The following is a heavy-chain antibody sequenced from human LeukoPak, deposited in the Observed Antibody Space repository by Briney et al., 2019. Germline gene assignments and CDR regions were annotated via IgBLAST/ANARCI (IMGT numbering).Heavy chain of an antibody. J-gene: IGHJ4*02. CDR3: TTDHAWAHFYDSRGYYFDY. Sequence: PGGSLRLSCAASGFALSDAWMGWVRQTPGKGLEWLGRIKSKPDGGATDYTAPVEGRFTISRDDSKNILYLHLNSLKIEGTAVYFCTTDHAWAHFYDSRGYYFDYWGQGTLVTVSS. CDR1: GFALSDAW. D-gene: IGHD3-22*01. CDR2: IKSKPDGGAT. V-gene: IGHV3-15*01.